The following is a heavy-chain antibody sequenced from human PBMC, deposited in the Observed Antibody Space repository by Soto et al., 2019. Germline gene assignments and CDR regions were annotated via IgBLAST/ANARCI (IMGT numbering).Heavy chain of an antibody. V-gene: IGHV3-66*01. CDR2: IYSGGST. D-gene: IGHD3-10*01. J-gene: IGHJ3*02. CDR1: GFTVSSNY. Sequence: EVQLVESGGGLVQPGGSLRLSCAASGFTVSSNYMSWVRQAPGKGLEWVSVIYSGGSTYYADSVKGRFTISRDNSKNTLYVQMNILRAEDTAVYYCARDELLWNAFDIWGQGTMVTVSS. CDR3: ARDELLWNAFDI.